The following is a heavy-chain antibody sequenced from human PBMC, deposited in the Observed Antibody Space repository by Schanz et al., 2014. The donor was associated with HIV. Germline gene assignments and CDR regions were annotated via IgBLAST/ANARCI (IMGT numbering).Heavy chain of an antibody. CDR3: TRGARDCSNGVCGGTYFDY. Sequence: QVQLVQSGAEVKKPGASVKVSCKVSGYTLRELSVHWVRQASGQGLEWVGWMNPRSGNTGYAQKFQGRVTLTRNTSLTTAYMELSSLTSADTAVYYCTRGARDCSNGVCGGTYFDYWGQGTLVTVSS. CDR1: GYTLRELS. CDR2: MNPRSGNT. D-gene: IGHD2-8*01. J-gene: IGHJ4*02. V-gene: IGHV1-8*01.